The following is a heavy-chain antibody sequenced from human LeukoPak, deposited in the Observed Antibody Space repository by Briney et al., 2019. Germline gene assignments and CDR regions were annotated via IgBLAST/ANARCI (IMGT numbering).Heavy chain of an antibody. Sequence: SETLSLICTVSGGSISSHYWSWIRQPPGKGLEWIGYIYYSGSTNYNPSLKSRVTISVDTSKNQFSLKLSSVTAADTAVYYCASRTYSGSYSYWGQGTLVTVSS. CDR1: GGSISSHY. V-gene: IGHV4-59*11. CDR3: ASRTYSGSYSY. D-gene: IGHD1-26*01. J-gene: IGHJ4*02. CDR2: IYYSGST.